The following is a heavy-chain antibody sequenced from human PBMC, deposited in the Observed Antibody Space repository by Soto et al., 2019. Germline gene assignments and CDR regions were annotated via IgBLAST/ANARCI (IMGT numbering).Heavy chain of an antibody. D-gene: IGHD2-2*01. CDR1: GYSFTSYW. CDR2: IDPSDSYT. CDR3: ATNPSSTSCPLCWYFDL. Sequence: EVQLVQSGAEVKKPGESLRISCKGSGYSFTSYWISWVRQMPGKGLEWMGRIDPSDSYTNYSPSFQGHVTISADKSISTAYLQWSSLKASDTAMYYCATNPSSTSCPLCWYFDLWGRGTLVTVSS. V-gene: IGHV5-10-1*03. J-gene: IGHJ2*01.